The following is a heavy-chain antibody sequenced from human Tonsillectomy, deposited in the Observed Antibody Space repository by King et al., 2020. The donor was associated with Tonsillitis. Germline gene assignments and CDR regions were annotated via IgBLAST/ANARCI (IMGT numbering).Heavy chain of an antibody. D-gene: IGHD3-10*01. CDR1: EFTFSDYY. Sequence: VQLVESGGGLVKPGGSLRLSCAASEFTFSDYYMSWIRQAPGKGLELVSYISSGSSYTNYADSVKGRFTISRDNVKNSLYLQMNSLRAEDTAVYYCARASMVRGDTQAPSYFYYYMDVWGKGTTVTVSS. CDR2: ISSGSSYT. J-gene: IGHJ6*03. CDR3: ARASMVRGDTQAPSYFYYYMDV. V-gene: IGHV3-11*05.